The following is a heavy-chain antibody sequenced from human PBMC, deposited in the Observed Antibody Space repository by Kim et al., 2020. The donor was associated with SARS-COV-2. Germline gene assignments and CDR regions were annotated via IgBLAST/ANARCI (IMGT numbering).Heavy chain of an antibody. CDR3: ACITMVRGATNFYYYYGMDV. CDR2: IYYSGST. Sequence: SETLSLTCTVSGGSISSSSYYWGWIRQPPGKGLEWIGSIYYSGSTYYNPSLKSRVTISVDTSKNQFSLKLSSVTAADTAVYYCACITMVRGATNFYYYYGMDVWGQGTTVTVSS. V-gene: IGHV4-39*01. J-gene: IGHJ6*02. D-gene: IGHD3-10*01. CDR1: GGSISSSSYY.